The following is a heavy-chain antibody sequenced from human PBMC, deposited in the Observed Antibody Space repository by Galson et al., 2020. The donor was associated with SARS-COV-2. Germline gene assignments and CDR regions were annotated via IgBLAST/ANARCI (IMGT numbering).Heavy chain of an antibody. CDR2: IYKSGNT. CDR3: ARGNSPCVTIFGMVAGPSGMDV. J-gene: IGHJ6*02. V-gene: IGHV4-61*02. CDR1: GGSISSGNYY. D-gene: IGHD3-3*01. Sequence: SETLSLTCTVSGGSISSGNYYWSWIRQPAGKGLEWIGRIYKSGNTNYNPSLWSQVTISVDTSKNQFSLKLRSVTAADTAVYYCARGNSPCVTIFGMVAGPSGMDVSGPGPAVTVSS.